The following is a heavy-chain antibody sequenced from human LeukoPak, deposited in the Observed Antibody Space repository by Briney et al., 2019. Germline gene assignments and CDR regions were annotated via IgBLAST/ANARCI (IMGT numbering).Heavy chain of an antibody. J-gene: IGHJ6*02. Sequence: SDTLSLTCTVSGGSISSYYWSWIRQPPGKGLECIGYNYYSGSTNYNPSLKSRVTISVDTSKNQFSLKLSSVTAADTAVYYCARWGYSYTYYYYYGMDVWGQGTTVTVSS. CDR1: GGSISSYY. CDR3: ARWGYSYTYYYYYGMDV. CDR2: NYYSGST. V-gene: IGHV4-59*07. D-gene: IGHD5-18*01.